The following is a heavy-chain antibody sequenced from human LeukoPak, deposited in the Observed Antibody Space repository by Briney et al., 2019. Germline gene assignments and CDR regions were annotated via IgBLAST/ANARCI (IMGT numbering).Heavy chain of an antibody. CDR2: SRDKGNSYTT. CDR1: GFTFSDHY. J-gene: IGHJ4*01. CDR3: TKLARAPRDFDY. D-gene: IGHD3-10*01. V-gene: IGHV3-72*01. Sequence: GGTLRLSCAASGFTFSDHYIDWVRQAPGKGLEWVGRSRDKGNSYTTAYAASVRGRFTISRDDSKNSLYLQMNSLKIEDTAVYYCTKLARAPRDFDYWGQGTLVTVSS.